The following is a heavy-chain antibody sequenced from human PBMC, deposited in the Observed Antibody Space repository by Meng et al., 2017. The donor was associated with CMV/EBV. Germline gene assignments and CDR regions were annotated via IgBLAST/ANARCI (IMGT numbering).Heavy chain of an antibody. J-gene: IGHJ4*02. CDR1: GFTFSTYS. Sequence: GGSLRLSCAASGFTFSTYSMNWFRQAPGKGLEWVSYISSSSTTIYYADSVKGRFTISRDSAKYSLYLQMKNLRAQDTAVYYCASTPQYYSDGSGYLVSGGNWGQGTLVTVSS. CDR3: ASTPQYYSDGSGYLVSGGN. D-gene: IGHD3-22*01. CDR2: ISSSSTTI. V-gene: IGHV3-48*04.